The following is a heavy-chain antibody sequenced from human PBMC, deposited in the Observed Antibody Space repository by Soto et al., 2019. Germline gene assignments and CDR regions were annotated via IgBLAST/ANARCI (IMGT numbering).Heavy chain of an antibody. CDR3: ARDFVTIFGVVDQLDY. J-gene: IGHJ4*02. D-gene: IGHD3-3*01. CDR1: GYTFTSYG. V-gene: IGHV1-18*01. Sequence: QVPLVQSGAEVKKPGASVKVSCKASGYTFTSYGIIWVRQAPGQGLEWMGWISAYNGNTNYAQKLQGRVTMTTDTSTSTAYMELRSLRSDDTAVYYCARDFVTIFGVVDQLDYWGQGTLVTVSS. CDR2: ISAYNGNT.